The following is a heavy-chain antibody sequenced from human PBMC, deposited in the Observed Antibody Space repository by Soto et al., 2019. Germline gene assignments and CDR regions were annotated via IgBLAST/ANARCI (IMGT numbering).Heavy chain of an antibody. CDR1: GFTVSTQD. CDR2: IGSSGIDS. CDR3: ATLRSAAHFDY. V-gene: IGHV3-23*01. Sequence: GGSLRLSCAASGFTVSTQDMTWVRQAPGKGLEWVSSIGSSGIDSYHADSVRGRFTISRDNSKSTLYLHMTSLTAEDTALYYCATLRSAAHFDYWGQGTLVTVSS. D-gene: IGHD6-13*01. J-gene: IGHJ4*02.